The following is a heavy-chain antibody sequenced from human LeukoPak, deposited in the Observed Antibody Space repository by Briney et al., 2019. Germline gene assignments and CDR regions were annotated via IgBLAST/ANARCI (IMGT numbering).Heavy chain of an antibody. J-gene: IGHJ4*02. CDR1: GFTLSNYW. Sequence: PGGPLRLSCAASGFTLSNYWMYWVRQAPGKGLVWVSRISSDGSSTNYADSVKGRFTISRDSAKNTLYLQMNSLRVEDTAVYYCARDVRWLRFVFDHWGQGIPVTVSS. V-gene: IGHV3-74*01. D-gene: IGHD5-12*01. CDR3: ARDVRWLRFVFDH. CDR2: ISSDGSST.